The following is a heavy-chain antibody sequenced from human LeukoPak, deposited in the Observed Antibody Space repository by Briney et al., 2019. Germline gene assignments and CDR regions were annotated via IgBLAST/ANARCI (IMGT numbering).Heavy chain of an antibody. CDR2: VNPNSGVT. Sequence: ASVKVSCKASGYTLSGYYMHWVRQAPGQGLEWVGWVNPNSGVTNYAQKFQDRVTVTRDTSISTAYMELSSLRSDDTAVYFCARGGGDGWYFDLWGRGTLVTVSS. D-gene: IGHD2-21*01. J-gene: IGHJ2*01. CDR3: ARGGGDGWYFDL. V-gene: IGHV1-2*02. CDR1: GYTLSGYY.